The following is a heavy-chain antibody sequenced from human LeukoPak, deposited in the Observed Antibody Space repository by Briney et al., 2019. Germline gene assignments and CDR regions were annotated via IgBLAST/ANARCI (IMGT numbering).Heavy chain of an antibody. V-gene: IGHV3-23*01. Sequence: GGSLRLSCAASGFTFSSYAMSWVRQAPGKGLEWVSAISGSGGSTYYADSVKGRFTISRDNSKNTLYLQMNSLRAEDTAVYYCAKDQAYCGGDCYWVFDYWGQGTLVTVSS. CDR3: AKDQAYCGGDCYWVFDY. CDR1: GFTFSSYA. J-gene: IGHJ4*02. CDR2: ISGSGGST. D-gene: IGHD2-21*02.